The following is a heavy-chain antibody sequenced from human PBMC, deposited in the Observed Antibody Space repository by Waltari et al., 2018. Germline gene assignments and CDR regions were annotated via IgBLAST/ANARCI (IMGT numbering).Heavy chain of an antibody. V-gene: IGHV4-39*07. CDR3: ARHGEYYYYYYMDV. CDR1: GGSISSSRYC. J-gene: IGHJ6*03. D-gene: IGHD7-27*01. CDR2: IYYSGST. Sequence: QLQLQESGPGLVKPSETLSLTCTVPGGSISSSRYCWGWIRQPPGKGLEWMGSIYYSGSTYYNPSLKSRVTISVDTSKNQFSLKLSSVTAADTAVYYCARHGEYYYYYYMDVWGKGTTVTVSS.